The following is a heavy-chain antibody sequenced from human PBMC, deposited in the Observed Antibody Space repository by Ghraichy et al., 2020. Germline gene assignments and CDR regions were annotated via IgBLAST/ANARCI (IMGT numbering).Heavy chain of an antibody. D-gene: IGHD2-15*01. Sequence: ASVKVSCKASGYTFTSYGISWVRQAPGQGLEWMGWISAYNGNTNYAQKLQGRVTMTTDTSTSTAYMELRSLRSDDTAVYYCAREPGGYCSGGSCYLDLDYWGQGTLVTVSS. J-gene: IGHJ4*02. CDR3: AREPGGYCSGGSCYLDLDY. V-gene: IGHV1-18*01. CDR1: GYTFTSYG. CDR2: ISAYNGNT.